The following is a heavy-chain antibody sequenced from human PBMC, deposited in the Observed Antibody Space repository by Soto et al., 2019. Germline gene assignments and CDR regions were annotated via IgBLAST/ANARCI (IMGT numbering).Heavy chain of an antibody. J-gene: IGHJ6*02. V-gene: IGHV3-30-3*01. CDR1: GLTFRSYA. CDR2: ISYDGSNK. D-gene: IGHD2-2*02. Sequence: GGSHRLSSAASGLTFRSYAMHWVRQATGKGLEWVAVISYDGSNKYYADSVKGRFTISRDNSKNTLYLQMNSLRAEDTAVYYCARDSPDIVVVPAAIRRITIFGVAKTVPTTYYYYGMDVWGQGTTVTVSS. CDR3: ARDSPDIVVVPAAIRRITIFGVAKTVPTTYYYYGMDV.